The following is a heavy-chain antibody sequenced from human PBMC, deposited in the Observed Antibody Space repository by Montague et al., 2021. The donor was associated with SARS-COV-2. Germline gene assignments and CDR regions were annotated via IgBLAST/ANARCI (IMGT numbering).Heavy chain of an antibody. CDR1: GGSVSSGSYY. D-gene: IGHD3-22*01. V-gene: IGHV4-61*01. CDR2: IYYSGST. J-gene: IGHJ6*02. Sequence: SETLSLTCTVSGGSVSSGSYYWSWIRQPPGKGLEWIGYIYYSGSTNYNPSLKSRVTISVDTSKNQFSLKLSSVTVADTAVYYCATEVADSSGYYYVPYYYYGMDVWGQGTTVTVSS. CDR3: ATEVADSSGYYYVPYYYYGMDV.